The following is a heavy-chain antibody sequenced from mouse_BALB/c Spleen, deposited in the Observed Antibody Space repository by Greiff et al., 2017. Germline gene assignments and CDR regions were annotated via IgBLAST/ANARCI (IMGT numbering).Heavy chain of an antibody. D-gene: IGHD1-1*02. CDR2: IYPGDGDT. CDR3: ARGWDYYAMDY. CDR1: GYAFSSYW. J-gene: IGHJ4*01. Sequence: QVQLQQSGAELVRPGSSVKISCKASGYAFSSYWMNWVKQRPGQGLEWIGQIYPGDGDTNYNGKFKGKATLTADKSSSTAYMQLSSLTSEDSAVYFCARGWDYYAMDYWCQGTSVTVSS. V-gene: IGHV1-80*01.